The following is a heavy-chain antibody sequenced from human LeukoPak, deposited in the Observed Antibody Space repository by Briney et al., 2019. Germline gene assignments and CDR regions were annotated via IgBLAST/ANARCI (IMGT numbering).Heavy chain of an antibody. V-gene: IGHV3-7*01. D-gene: IGHD3-16*01. CDR3: ARGGGAFDI. CDR2: IKQDGSEK. CDR1: GFTFSSYW. Sequence: PGGSLRLSCAASGFTFSSYWMSWVRQAPGKGLEWVANIKQDGSEKYYADSVRGRFTIPRDNAKNSLYLQMNSLRAEDTAVYYCARGGGAFDIWGQGTMVSVSS. J-gene: IGHJ3*02.